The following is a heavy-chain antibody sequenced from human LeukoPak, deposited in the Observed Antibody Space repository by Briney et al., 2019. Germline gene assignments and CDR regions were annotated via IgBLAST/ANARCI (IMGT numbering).Heavy chain of an antibody. D-gene: IGHD3-22*01. J-gene: IGHJ4*02. CDR1: GFTVSSNY. CDR3: ARTYYYDSGGPD. CDR2: IYSGGTT. Sequence: GGSLRLSCAASGFTVSSNYMTWVRQAPGKGLEWVSVIYSGGTTYYADSVKGRFTISRDNSKNTLHLQMNSLRVEDTAVYYCARTYYYDSGGPDWGQGTLVTVSS. V-gene: IGHV3-66*01.